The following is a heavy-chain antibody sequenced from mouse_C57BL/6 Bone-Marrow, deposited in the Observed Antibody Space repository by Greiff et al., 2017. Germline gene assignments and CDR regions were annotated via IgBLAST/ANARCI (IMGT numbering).Heavy chain of an antibody. V-gene: IGHV1-64*01. CDR3: ARFLDYYGSSYVFYYFDD. J-gene: IGHJ2*01. Sequence: VQLQQPGAELVKPGASVKLSCKASGYTFTSYWMHWVKQRPGQGLEWIGMIHPNSGSTNYNEKFKSKATLTVDKSSSTAYMQLSSLTSEDSAVYYCARFLDYYGSSYVFYYFDDWGQGTTLTVSS. CDR2: IHPNSGST. D-gene: IGHD1-1*01. CDR1: GYTFTSYW.